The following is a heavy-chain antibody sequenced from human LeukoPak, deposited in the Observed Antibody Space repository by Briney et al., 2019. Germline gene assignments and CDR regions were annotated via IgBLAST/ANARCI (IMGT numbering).Heavy chain of an antibody. CDR1: GGSFSGYY. V-gene: IGHV4-34*01. CDR2: INHSGST. CDR3: ARVGWLRADAFDI. D-gene: IGHD5-12*01. Sequence: SETLSLTCAVYGGSFSGYYWSWIRQPPGKGLEWIGEINHSGSTNYNPSLKSRVTISVDTSKNQFSLKLSSVTAADTAVYYCARVGWLRADAFDIWGQGTMVTVSS. J-gene: IGHJ3*02.